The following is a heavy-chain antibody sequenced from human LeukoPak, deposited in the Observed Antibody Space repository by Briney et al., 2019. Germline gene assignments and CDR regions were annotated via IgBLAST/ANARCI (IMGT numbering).Heavy chain of an antibody. D-gene: IGHD6-6*01. CDR2: ISWNGGGM. V-gene: IGHV3-9*01. Sequence: GGSLRLSCAASGFTFDAYAMHWVRQAPGKGLEWVSGISWNGGGMGYAVSVKGRFTISRDNAKNSLYLQMDSLRDEDTALYYCAKDITGGRSSPYFDSWGQGTLVTVSS. CDR1: GFTFDAYA. CDR3: AKDITGGRSSPYFDS. J-gene: IGHJ4*02.